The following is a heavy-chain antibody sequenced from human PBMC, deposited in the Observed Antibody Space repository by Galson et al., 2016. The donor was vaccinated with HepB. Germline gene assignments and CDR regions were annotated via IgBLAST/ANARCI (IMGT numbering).Heavy chain of an antibody. CDR2: IYYSGNS. Sequence: SETLSLTCSVSGGSISSSNHYWGWIRQSPGKGLEWIGSIYYSGNSYYNPSLKSRVSISVDTSKKQFSLRLSSVTAADTAVYYCARLGYNSRWYQAYYYYAMDVWGQGTTVIVSS. D-gene: IGHD6-13*01. CDR1: GGSISSSNHY. V-gene: IGHV4-39*01. J-gene: IGHJ6*02. CDR3: ARLGYNSRWYQAYYYYAMDV.